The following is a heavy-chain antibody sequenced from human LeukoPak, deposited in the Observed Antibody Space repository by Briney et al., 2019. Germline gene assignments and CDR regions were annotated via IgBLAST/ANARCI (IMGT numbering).Heavy chain of an antibody. Sequence: SETLSLTCTVSGGSISSYYWSWIRQPAGKGLEWIGRIYTSGSTNYNPSLKSRVTMSVDTSKNQFSLKLSSVTAADTAVYYCARHVLGRGILGSWFDPWGQGTLVTVPS. V-gene: IGHV4-4*07. CDR3: ARHVLGRGILGSWFDP. D-gene: IGHD3-10*01. CDR1: GGSISSYY. CDR2: IYTSGST. J-gene: IGHJ5*02.